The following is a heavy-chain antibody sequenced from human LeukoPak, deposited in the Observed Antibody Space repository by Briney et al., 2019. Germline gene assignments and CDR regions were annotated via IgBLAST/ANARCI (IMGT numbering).Heavy chain of an antibody. D-gene: IGHD3-22*01. CDR3: ARAHLYYDSSGYYHYYFDY. J-gene: IGHJ4*02. Sequence: QPGGSLSLSCAASGFTFSSYAMSWVRQAPGKGLEWVSAISGSGGSTYYADSVKGRFTISRDNSKNTLYLQMNSLRAEDTAVYYCARAHLYYDSSGYYHYYFDYWGQGTLVTVSS. CDR2: ISGSGGST. CDR1: GFTFSSYA. V-gene: IGHV3-23*01.